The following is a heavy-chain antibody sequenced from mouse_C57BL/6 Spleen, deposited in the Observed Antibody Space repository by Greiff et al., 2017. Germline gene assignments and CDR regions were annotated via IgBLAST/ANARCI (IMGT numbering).Heavy chain of an antibody. CDR2: IDPSDSYT. Sequence: QVQLQQPGAELVMPGASVKLSCKASGYTFTSYWMHWVKQRPGQGLEWIGEIDPSDSYTNYNQKFKGKSTLTVDKSSSTAYMQLSSLTSEDSAVYDCARRLGSCRYYYAKCYWGQGTSVTVSS. CDR1: GYTFTSYW. D-gene: IGHD1-3*01. CDR3: ARRLGSCRYYYAKCY. V-gene: IGHV1-69*01. J-gene: IGHJ4*01.